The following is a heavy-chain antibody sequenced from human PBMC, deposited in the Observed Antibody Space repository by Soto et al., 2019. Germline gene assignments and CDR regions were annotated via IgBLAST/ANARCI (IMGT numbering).Heavy chain of an antibody. V-gene: IGHV3-7*01. CDR2: MNQDGSAK. D-gene: IGHD2-8*01. CDR1: GFRFSNGW. CDR3: ARDNGYNWFDP. Sequence: GGSLRLSCVASGFRFSNGWMAWVRQAPGKGLEWVANMNQDGSAKTYVDSVKGRFTISRDNAKSSLYLQMSSLRVEDMAVYYCARDNGYNWFDPWGQGTMVTVSS. J-gene: IGHJ5*02.